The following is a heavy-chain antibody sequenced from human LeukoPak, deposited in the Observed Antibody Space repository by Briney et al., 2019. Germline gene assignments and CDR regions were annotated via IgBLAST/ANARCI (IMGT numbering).Heavy chain of an antibody. CDR3: ARYYYDSSGYYYVPFDY. J-gene: IGHJ4*02. V-gene: IGHV7-4-1*02. D-gene: IGHD3-22*01. CDR2: INTNTGNP. Sequence: ASVKVSCKASGYTFTSCAMNWVRQAPGQGLEWMGWINTNTGNPTYAQGFTGRFVFSLDTSVSTAYLQISSLRAEDTAVYYCARYYYDSSGYYYVPFDYWGQGTLVTVSS. CDR1: GYTFTSCA.